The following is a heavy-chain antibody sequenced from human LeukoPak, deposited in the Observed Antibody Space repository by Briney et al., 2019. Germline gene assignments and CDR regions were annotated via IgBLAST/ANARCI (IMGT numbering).Heavy chain of an antibody. V-gene: IGHV3-33*01. Sequence: GGSLRLSCAASGFTFSSYGMHWVRQAPGKGLEWVAVIWYDGSNKYYADSVKGRFTISRDNSKNTLYLQMNSLRAEDTAVYYCARDDGKGAFDIWGQGTMVTVSS. CDR2: IWYDGSNK. CDR3: ARDDGKGAFDI. J-gene: IGHJ3*02. CDR1: GFTFSSYG. D-gene: IGHD4-23*01.